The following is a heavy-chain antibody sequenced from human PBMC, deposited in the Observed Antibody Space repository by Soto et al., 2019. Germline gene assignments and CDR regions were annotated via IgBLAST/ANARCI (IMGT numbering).Heavy chain of an antibody. CDR2: IWYDGSNK. Sequence: GGSLRLSCAASGFTFSSYGMHWVRQAPGKGLEWVAVIWYDGSNKYYADSVKGRFTISRDNSKNTLYLQMNSLRAEDTAVYYCARGVGELSSGMDVWGQGTTVTVSS. V-gene: IGHV3-33*01. CDR1: GFTFSSYG. J-gene: IGHJ6*02. CDR3: ARGVGELSSGMDV. D-gene: IGHD3-10*01.